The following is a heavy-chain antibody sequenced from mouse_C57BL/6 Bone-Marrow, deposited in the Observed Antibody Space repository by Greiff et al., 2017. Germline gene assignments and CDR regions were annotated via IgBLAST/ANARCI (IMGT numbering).Heavy chain of an antibody. CDR2: IHPNSGST. D-gene: IGHD4-1*02. V-gene: IGHV1-64*01. Sequence: QVQLKQPGAELVKPGASVKLSCKASGYTFTSYWMHWVKQRPGQGLEWIGMIHPNSGSTNYNEKFKSKATLTVDKSSSTAYMQLSSLTSEDSAVYYCARRGNWGYAMDYWVQGTSVTVSS. CDR3: ARRGNWGYAMDY. J-gene: IGHJ4*01. CDR1: GYTFTSYW.